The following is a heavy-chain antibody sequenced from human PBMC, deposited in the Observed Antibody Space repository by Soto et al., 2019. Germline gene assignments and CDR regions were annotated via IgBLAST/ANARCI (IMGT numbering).Heavy chain of an antibody. V-gene: IGHV3-9*01. D-gene: IGHD2-2*01. CDR1: GFTFDDYA. CDR2: ISWNSGSI. Sequence: PGGSLRLSCAASGFTFDDYAMHWVRQAPGKGLEWVSGISWNSGSIGYADSVKGRFTISRDNAKNSLYLQMNSLRAEDTALYYCAGYCISISCRYYYYYGMDVWGQGTTVTVSS. J-gene: IGHJ6*02. CDR3: AGYCISISCRYYYYYGMDV.